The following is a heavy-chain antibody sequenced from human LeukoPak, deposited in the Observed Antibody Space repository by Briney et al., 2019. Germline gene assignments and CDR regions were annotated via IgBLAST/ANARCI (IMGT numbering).Heavy chain of an antibody. CDR2: INHSGST. Sequence: SETLSLTCAVYGGSFSGYYWSWIRQPPGKGLEWIGEINHSGSTNYNPSLKSRVTISVDTSKNQFSLKLNSVTAADTAVYYCARVSGGLIVASTDYYFDYWGQGTLVTVSS. J-gene: IGHJ4*02. CDR3: ARVSGGLIVASTDYYFDY. D-gene: IGHD2-15*01. CDR1: GGSFSGYY. V-gene: IGHV4-34*01.